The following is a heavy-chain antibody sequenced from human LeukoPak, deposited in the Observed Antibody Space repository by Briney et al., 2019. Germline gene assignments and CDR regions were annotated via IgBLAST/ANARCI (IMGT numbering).Heavy chain of an antibody. CDR3: ARGHRKWSLAAQIYYFDY. CDR2: MNPNSGNT. J-gene: IGHJ4*02. Sequence: ASVKVSCKASGYTFTIYDINWVRQATGQGLEGMGWMNPNSGNTGYAQKFQGRVTITRNTSISTAYMELSSLRSEDTAVYYCARGHRKWSLAAQIYYFDYWGQGTLVTVSS. V-gene: IGHV1-8*01. D-gene: IGHD6-6*01. CDR1: GYTFTIYD.